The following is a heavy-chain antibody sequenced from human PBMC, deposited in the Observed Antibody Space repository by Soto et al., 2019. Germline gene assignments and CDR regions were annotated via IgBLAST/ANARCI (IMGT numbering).Heavy chain of an antibody. V-gene: IGHV3-48*01. CDR3: LNGDYY. Sequence: EEQLVESGGGLVQPGGSLRLSCAASGFSFSTHYMNWVRQTPGMGLEWVSSINRDSTVIKYADSVKGRFTISRDNARNSLSLQMNSLRAEDTAVYYRLNGDYYVGPGTLVTVSS. D-gene: IGHD3-16*01. J-gene: IGHJ4*02. CDR1: GFSFSTHY. CDR2: INRDSTVI.